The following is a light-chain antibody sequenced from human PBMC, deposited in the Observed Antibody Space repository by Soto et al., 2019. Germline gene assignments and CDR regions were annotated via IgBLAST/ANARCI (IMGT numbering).Light chain of an antibody. Sequence: EIVLTQSPGTLSLSPGERGTLSCRASQSVSSSYLAWYQQKPGQPPRLLIYGASIRATGIPDRFSGSGSGTDFTLTISRLEPDDCAVYYCQQYHNSLWTFGQGTKVEIK. CDR2: GAS. CDR1: QSVSSSY. CDR3: QQYHNSLWT. V-gene: IGKV3-20*01. J-gene: IGKJ1*01.